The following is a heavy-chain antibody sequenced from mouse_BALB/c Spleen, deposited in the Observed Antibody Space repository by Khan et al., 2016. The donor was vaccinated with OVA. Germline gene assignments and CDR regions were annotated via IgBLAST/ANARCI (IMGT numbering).Heavy chain of an antibody. CDR1: GYSITSDYA. J-gene: IGHJ4*01. CDR2: ISNNGNT. V-gene: IGHV3-2*02. D-gene: IGHD4-1*01. Sequence: EVQLQESGPGLVKPSQSLSLTCTVTGYSITSDYAWNWIRQFPGNKLEWMGYISNNGNTTYNPSLKSRISITRDTSTNQSFLQLNSVTTDDTATSRCASELGRYYALDYWGQGTSVTVSS. CDR3: ASELGRYYALDY.